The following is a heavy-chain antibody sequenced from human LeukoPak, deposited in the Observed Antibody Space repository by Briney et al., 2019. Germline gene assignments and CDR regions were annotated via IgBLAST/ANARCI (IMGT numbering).Heavy chain of an antibody. CDR3: ARAVNCGGDCYTKYYFDY. CDR1: GYTFTGYY. CDR2: INPDSGGT. J-gene: IGHJ4*02. Sequence: ASVKVSCKASGYTFTGYYMHWVRQAPGQGLEWMGRINPDSGGTNYAQKFQGRVTMTRDTSISTAYMELRRLRSDDTAVYYCARAVNCGGDCYTKYYFDYWGQGILVTVSS. V-gene: IGHV1-2*06. D-gene: IGHD2-21*02.